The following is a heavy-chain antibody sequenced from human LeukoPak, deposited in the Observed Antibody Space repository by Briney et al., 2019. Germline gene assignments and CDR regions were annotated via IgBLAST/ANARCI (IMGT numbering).Heavy chain of an antibody. CDR1: GGSVSSGSYY. J-gene: IGHJ4*02. D-gene: IGHD3-3*01. Sequence: SETLSLTCTVSGGSVSSGSYYWSWIRQPPGKGLEWIGYIYYSGSTNYNPSLKSRVTISVDTSKNQFSLKLSSVTAADTAVYYCARVGRYDFWSGPVPNFDYWGQGTLVTVSS. CDR2: IYYSGST. CDR3: ARVGRYDFWSGPVPNFDY. V-gene: IGHV4-61*01.